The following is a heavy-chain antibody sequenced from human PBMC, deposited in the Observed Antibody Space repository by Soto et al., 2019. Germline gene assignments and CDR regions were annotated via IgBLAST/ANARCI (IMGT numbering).Heavy chain of an antibody. D-gene: IGHD4-17*01. CDR2: IIPILGIA. CDR1: GATFSSYA. V-gene: IGHV1-69*04. J-gene: IGHJ5*02. CDR3: ARGPDYGDYNNWFDP. Sequence: SVKVSCKTSGATFSSYAITWVRQAPGQGLEWMGRIIPILGIANYAQKFQGRVTITADKSTSTAYMELSSLRSEDTAVYYCARGPDYGDYNNWFDPWGQGTLVTVSS.